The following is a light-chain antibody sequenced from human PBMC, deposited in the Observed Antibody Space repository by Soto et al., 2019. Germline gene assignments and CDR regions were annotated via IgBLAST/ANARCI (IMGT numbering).Light chain of an antibody. CDR3: QQYGSSPLFT. Sequence: EIVLTQSPGTLSLSPGERATLSCRASQSVSSSYLAWYQQKPGQAPRLLIYGASSRATGITDRFSGSGSGTDLTLTNSRLEPEDFAVDYCQQYGSSPLFTFVPGNKVDI. CDR1: QSVSSSY. CDR2: GAS. V-gene: IGKV3-20*01. J-gene: IGKJ3*01.